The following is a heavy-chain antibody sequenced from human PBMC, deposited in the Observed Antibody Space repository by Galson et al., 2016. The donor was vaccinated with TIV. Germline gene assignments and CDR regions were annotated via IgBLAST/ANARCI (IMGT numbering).Heavy chain of an antibody. CDR1: GGTFSSYA. Sequence: SVKVSCKASGGTFSSYAISWVRQAPGQGLEWMRGIIPIFGTANYSQKFQGRVTITADESTSTAYMELSSLRSEDTAVFYCARREYSDVKYYYYYYMDVWGKGTTVIVSS. CDR2: IIPIFGTA. V-gene: IGHV1-69*13. CDR3: ARREYSDVKYYYYYYMDV. J-gene: IGHJ6*03. D-gene: IGHD5-18*01.